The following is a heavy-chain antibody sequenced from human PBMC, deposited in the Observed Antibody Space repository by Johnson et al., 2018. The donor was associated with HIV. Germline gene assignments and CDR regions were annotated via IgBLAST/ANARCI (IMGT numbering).Heavy chain of an antibody. CDR1: GFTFTSYG. Sequence: QVQVVESGGGVVQPGGSLRLSCAASGFTFTSYGMHWVRQAPGKGLEWVAFIRDAGSNKYYADSVKGRFTISRDNSKNTLYLQMNSLRAEDTAVYYGAKSKSLGGAGYQPHDAFDIWGQGTMVTVSS. CDR2: IRDAGSNK. V-gene: IGHV3-30*02. CDR3: AKSKSLGGAGYQPHDAFDI. D-gene: IGHD3-9*01. J-gene: IGHJ3*02.